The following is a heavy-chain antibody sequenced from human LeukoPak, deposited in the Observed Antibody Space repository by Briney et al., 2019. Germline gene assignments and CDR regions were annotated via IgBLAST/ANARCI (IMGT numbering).Heavy chain of an antibody. Sequence: PGGSLRLSCAASGFNFDDYAMHWVRHAPGKGLEWVSLITWDGDYTYYADSVRGRFTISRDNSKNSLYLQMNSLRAEDTAVYYCARFGMAGGTGDYWGQGTLVTVSS. CDR1: GFNFDDYA. CDR3: ARFGMAGGTGDY. J-gene: IGHJ4*02. V-gene: IGHV3-43D*03. CDR2: ITWDGDYT. D-gene: IGHD3-10*01.